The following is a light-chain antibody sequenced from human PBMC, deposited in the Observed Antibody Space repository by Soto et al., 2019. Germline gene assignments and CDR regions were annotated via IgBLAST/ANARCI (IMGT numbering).Light chain of an antibody. V-gene: IGKV1-27*01. CDR1: QDISNS. J-gene: IGKJ4*01. CDR3: QKYNCSPHT. Sequence: DIQMTQSPSSLSASVGDRVTITCRTSQDISNSLAWYQQKPGKVPKLLIYAASTLQSGAPSRFSGGGSWTDFSLTISSLQPDDVANYYCQKYNCSPHTFGGGTKVEIQ. CDR2: AAS.